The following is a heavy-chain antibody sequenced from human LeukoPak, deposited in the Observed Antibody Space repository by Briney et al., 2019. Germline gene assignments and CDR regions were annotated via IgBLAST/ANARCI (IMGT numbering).Heavy chain of an antibody. V-gene: IGHV1-2*02. Sequence: RASVKVSCKASGYTFTGYYMHWVRQAPGQGLEWMGWINPNSGGTNYAQKFQGRVTMTRDTSISTAYMELSRLRSDDTAVYYCARAPLVYDFWGDLDYWGQGTLVTVSS. CDR1: GYTFTGYY. CDR2: INPNSGGT. CDR3: ARAPLVYDFWGDLDY. J-gene: IGHJ4*02. D-gene: IGHD3-3*01.